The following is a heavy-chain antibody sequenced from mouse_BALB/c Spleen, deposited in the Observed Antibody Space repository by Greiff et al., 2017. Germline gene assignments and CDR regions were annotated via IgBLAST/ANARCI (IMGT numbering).Heavy chain of an antibody. D-gene: IGHD1-1*01. CDR1: GFNIKDTY. CDR2: IDPANGNT. J-gene: IGHJ4*01. Sequence: VQLQQSGAELVKPGASVKLSCTASGFNIKDTYMHWVKQRPEQGLEWIGRIDPANGNTKYDPKFQGKATITADTSSNTAYLQLSSLTSEDTAVYYCATVVATDYYAMDYWGQGTSVTVSS. CDR3: ATVVATDYYAMDY. V-gene: IGHV14-3*02.